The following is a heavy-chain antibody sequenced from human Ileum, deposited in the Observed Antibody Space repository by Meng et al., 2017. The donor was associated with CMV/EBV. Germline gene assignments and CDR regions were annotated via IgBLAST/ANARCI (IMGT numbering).Heavy chain of an antibody. CDR2: VRSKAAGGAA. Sequence: GESLKISCAASGVTFSDAWMNWVRQTPGKGLEWVGRVRSKAAGGAADYAAPVKGRFTISRDDSENMVYLQMSSLKTEDTAVYYCVTDVPGRDSDYFDYWGQGTLVTVSS. J-gene: IGHJ4*02. D-gene: IGHD2-21*02. CDR3: VTDVPGRDSDYFDY. CDR1: GVTFSDAW. V-gene: IGHV3-15*01.